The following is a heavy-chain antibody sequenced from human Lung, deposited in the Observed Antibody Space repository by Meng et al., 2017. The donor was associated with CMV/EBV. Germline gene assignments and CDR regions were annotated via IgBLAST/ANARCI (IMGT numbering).Heavy chain of an antibody. CDR1: GYTFTSYD. J-gene: IGHJ5*02. CDR2: MNPNSGNT. V-gene: IGHV1-8*01. D-gene: IGHD3-10*01. CDR3: TRGRGSTHKGNWFDP. Sequence: SXXVSXKASGYTFTSYDINWVRQATGQGLEWMGWMNPNSGNTAYAPKFQGRLTMARNTSINTAYMDLSSLRSEDTAIYYCTRGRGSTHKGNWFDPWGQGTXVTCAS.